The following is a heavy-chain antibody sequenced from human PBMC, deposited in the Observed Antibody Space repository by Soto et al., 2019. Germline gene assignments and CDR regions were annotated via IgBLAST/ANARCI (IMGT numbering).Heavy chain of an antibody. CDR3: ARDANPHYDSSGYPPFYYYYGMDV. J-gene: IGHJ6*02. V-gene: IGHV3-21*01. Sequence: EVQLVESGGGLVKPGGSLRLSCAASGFTFSSYSMNWVRQAPGKGLEWVSSISSSSSYIYYADSVKGRFTISRDNAKNSLYMQMNSLRAEDTALYYCARDANPHYDSSGYPPFYYYYGMDVWGQGTTVTVSS. CDR1: GFTFSSYS. CDR2: ISSSSSYI. D-gene: IGHD3-22*01.